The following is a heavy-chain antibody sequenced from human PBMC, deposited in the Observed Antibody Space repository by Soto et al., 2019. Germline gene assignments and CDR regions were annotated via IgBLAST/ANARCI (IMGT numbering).Heavy chain of an antibody. V-gene: IGHV3-11*06. CDR1: GFTFSDYY. Sequence: QVQLVESGGGLVKPGGSLRLSCATSGFTFSDYYMSWIRQAPGKGLEFVSYISPKGTYRTYADSVKGRFTISRDNAKNSLYLQVNSLRAEDTAVYYCSRGGGGGLFDLWGQGTFVTVS. D-gene: IGHD2-21*01. CDR2: ISPKGTYR. J-gene: IGHJ5*02. CDR3: SRGGGGGLFDL.